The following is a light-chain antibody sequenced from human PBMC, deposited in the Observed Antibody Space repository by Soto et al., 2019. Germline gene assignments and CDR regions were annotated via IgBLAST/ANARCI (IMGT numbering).Light chain of an antibody. CDR3: CSYEVSRVWV. CDR2: EVS. V-gene: IGLV2-23*02. CDR1: SSDVGNYNF. Sequence: QPASVSGSPGQSITISCTGTSSDVGNYNFVSWYQQHPGKAPKLIIYEVSKRPSGVSDRFSGSKSGNTASLTISGLQAEDEADYHCCSYEVSRVWVFGGGTKLTVL. J-gene: IGLJ3*02.